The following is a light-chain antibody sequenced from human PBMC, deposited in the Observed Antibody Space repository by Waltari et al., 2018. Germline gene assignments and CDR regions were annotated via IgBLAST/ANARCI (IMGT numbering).Light chain of an antibody. Sequence: DIQMTQSPSSLSASVGDRVTITCRASQTIGSYLNWYQQEPGNVPKLLIYGLSRLQSGVPSSFSGSGSETDFTLTSSSLQPEDFATYYCQQSYSLPLTFGGGTKVEIK. CDR2: GLS. CDR1: QTIGSY. CDR3: QQSYSLPLT. J-gene: IGKJ4*01. V-gene: IGKV1-39*01.